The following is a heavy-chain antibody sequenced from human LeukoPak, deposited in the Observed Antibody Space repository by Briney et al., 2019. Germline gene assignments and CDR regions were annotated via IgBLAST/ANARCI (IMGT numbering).Heavy chain of an antibody. CDR2: INGDGRGT. D-gene: IGHD2-8*02. Sequence: GGSLRLSCEASGFTFSGYWMQWVSQAPGKGLVWVSRINGDGRGTSYADSVKGRFTISRDNSKGSLYLQMNSLRADDTAVYYCAKDGSWSCTDWGRGTLVRVSS. J-gene: IGHJ4*02. CDR3: AKDGSWSCTD. V-gene: IGHV3-74*01. CDR1: GFTFSGYW.